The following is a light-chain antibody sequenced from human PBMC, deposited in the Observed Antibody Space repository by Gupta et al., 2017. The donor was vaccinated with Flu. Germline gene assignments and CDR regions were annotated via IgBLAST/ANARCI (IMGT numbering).Light chain of an antibody. Sequence: PASLSVSVGDRVTITCRASQGVGNDLGWYQQRPGHAPKRLIYTASSRESGVRSRFSGSGSGTEFTLTITSLQPEDFAFYYCRQHNSWPLTFGGGTKVEIK. V-gene: IGKV1-17*01. CDR1: QGVGND. J-gene: IGKJ4*02. CDR2: TAS. CDR3: RQHNSWPLT.